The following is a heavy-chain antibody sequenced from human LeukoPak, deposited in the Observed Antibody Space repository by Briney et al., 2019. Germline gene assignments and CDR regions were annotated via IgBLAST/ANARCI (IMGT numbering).Heavy chain of an antibody. D-gene: IGHD3-3*01. Sequence: PSETLSLTCAVYGGSFSGYYWSWIRRPPGKGLEWIGEINHSGSTNYNPSLKSRVTISVDTSKNQFSLKLSSVTAADTAVYYCARGLRFLNYWGQGTLVTVSS. J-gene: IGHJ4*02. CDR1: GGSFSGYY. CDR2: INHSGST. CDR3: ARGLRFLNY. V-gene: IGHV4-34*01.